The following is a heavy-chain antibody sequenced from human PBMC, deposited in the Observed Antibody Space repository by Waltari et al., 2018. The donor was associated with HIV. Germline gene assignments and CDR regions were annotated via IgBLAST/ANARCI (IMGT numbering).Heavy chain of an antibody. Sequence: GESGGGLVQPGRSLKLSCIASGFTFGDYAMSWVRQAPGKGLEWVGFIRSKPYGGTTEYAASVKGRFTISRDDTKSIAYLQMNSLKIEDTAVYYCSRDEAAAGLFGPPYGMDVWGQGTTVTVSS. CDR2: IRSKPYGGTT. J-gene: IGHJ6*02. CDR1: GFTFGDYA. V-gene: IGHV3-49*04. CDR3: SRDEAAAGLFGPPYGMDV. D-gene: IGHD6-13*01.